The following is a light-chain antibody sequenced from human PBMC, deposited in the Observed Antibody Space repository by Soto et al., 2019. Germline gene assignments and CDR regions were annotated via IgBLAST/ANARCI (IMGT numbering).Light chain of an antibody. J-gene: IGLJ2*01. Sequence: QSALTQPPSASGSPGQSVTISCTGTSSDVGGYNYVSWYQQHPGKATKLMIYEVSKQPSGVPDRFSCSKSGNTASLTVSGLPAEDEADESYSSYAGSNNLGVFRGGTKLTVL. CDR3: SSYAGSNNLGV. V-gene: IGLV2-8*01. CDR2: EVS. CDR1: SSDVGGYNY.